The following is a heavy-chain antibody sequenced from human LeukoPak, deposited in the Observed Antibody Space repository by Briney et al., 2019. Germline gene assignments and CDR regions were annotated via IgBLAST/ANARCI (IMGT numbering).Heavy chain of an antibody. D-gene: IGHD6-13*01. CDR1: GGSFSGYY. V-gene: IGHV4-34*01. CDR2: INHSGST. J-gene: IGHJ3*02. CDR3: ARWARRWSWYVRIDDAFDI. Sequence: SETLSLTCAVYGGSFSGYYWSWIRQPPGKGLEWIGEINHSGSTNYNPSLKSRVTISVDTSKNQFSLKLSSVTAADTAVYYCARWARRWSWYVRIDDAFDIWGQGTMVTVSS.